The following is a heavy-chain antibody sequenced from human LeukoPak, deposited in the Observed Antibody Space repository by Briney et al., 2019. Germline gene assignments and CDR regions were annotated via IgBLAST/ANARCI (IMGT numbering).Heavy chain of an antibody. CDR1: GFTFSSYW. D-gene: IGHD3-22*01. Sequence: GGSLRLSCAASGFTFSSYWMHWVRQAPGKGLEWVSGISWNSGSIGYADSVKGRFTISRDNAKNSLYLQMNSLRAEDMALYYCAKGGITMIVGGSFDIWGQGTMVTVSS. CDR2: ISWNSGSI. J-gene: IGHJ3*02. V-gene: IGHV3-9*03. CDR3: AKGGITMIVGGSFDI.